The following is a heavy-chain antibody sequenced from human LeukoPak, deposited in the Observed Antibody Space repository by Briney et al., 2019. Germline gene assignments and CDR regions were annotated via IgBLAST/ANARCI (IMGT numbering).Heavy chain of an antibody. CDR3: VRKFATGD. Sequence: GGSPRLSCAASGFTFSSHLMHWVRQAQGTGLVWVSSVKSDGTATNYADSVKGRFTISRDNAKNTLYLQMNSLRVEDTAVYYCVRKFATGDWGQGTLVTVSS. CDR1: GFTFSSHL. J-gene: IGHJ4*02. D-gene: IGHD1-14*01. CDR2: VKSDGTAT. V-gene: IGHV3-74*01.